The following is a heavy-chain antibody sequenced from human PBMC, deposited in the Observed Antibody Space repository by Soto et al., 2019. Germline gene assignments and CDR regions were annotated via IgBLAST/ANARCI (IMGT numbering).Heavy chain of an antibody. J-gene: IGHJ4*01. CDR1: GFTFSSYA. V-gene: IGHV3-30-3*01. CDR3: ARDSAFSLAGPIFDF. CDR2: ISNYGRNK. Sequence: VGSLRLSCAASGFTFSSYAMHWVRQAPGKGLEWVSVISNYGRNKYYADSSKGRFTISRDNAKSSVFLHMNSLRAEDTAVYYCARDSAFSLAGPIFDFWGQGTLVTVSS. D-gene: IGHD2-21*01.